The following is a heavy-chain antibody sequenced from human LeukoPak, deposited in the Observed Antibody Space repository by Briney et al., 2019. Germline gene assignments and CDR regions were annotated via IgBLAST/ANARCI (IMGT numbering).Heavy chain of an antibody. CDR3: ARPTTVTDYDACDI. CDR2: INPNSGGT. Sequence: AALKVSCKASGYTFTGYYMHWVRQAPGQGLEWMGWINPNSGGTNYAQKFQGRVTMTRDTPISTAYMELSSLRSDDTAVYYCARPTTVTDYDACDIWGQGTKVTPSS. CDR1: GYTFTGYY. D-gene: IGHD4-17*01. J-gene: IGHJ3*02. V-gene: IGHV1-2*02.